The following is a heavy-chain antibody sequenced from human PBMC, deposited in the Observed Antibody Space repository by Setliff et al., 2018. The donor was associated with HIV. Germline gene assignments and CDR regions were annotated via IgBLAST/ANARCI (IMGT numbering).Heavy chain of an antibody. D-gene: IGHD6-13*01. CDR1: GYTFTIYS. V-gene: IGHV1-18*01. J-gene: IGHJ3*02. CDR2: ISGYNGNT. Sequence: GASVKVSCKASGYTFTIYSINWVRQAPGQGLEWMGSISGYNGNTNYAQKFQGRVTMTTDTSTSTAYMELRSLRSDDTAVYYCARGSSSIAAAYPDARDIWGQGTMVTVSS. CDR3: ARGSSSIAAAYPDARDI.